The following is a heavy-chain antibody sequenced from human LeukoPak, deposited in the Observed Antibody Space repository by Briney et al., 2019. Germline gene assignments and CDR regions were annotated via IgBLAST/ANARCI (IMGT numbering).Heavy chain of an antibody. CDR1: GYSFTSYW. V-gene: IGHV5-51*01. J-gene: IGHJ6*02. CDR3: ARFRGEVVPAYYYYYGMDV. Sequence: GESLQISCKGSGYSFTSYWIGWVRQMPGKGLEWMGIIYPGDSDTSYSPSFQGQVTISADKSISTAYLQWSSLKASDTAMYYCARFRGEVVPAYYYYYGMDVWGQGTTVTVSS. D-gene: IGHD2-2*01. CDR2: IYPGDSDT.